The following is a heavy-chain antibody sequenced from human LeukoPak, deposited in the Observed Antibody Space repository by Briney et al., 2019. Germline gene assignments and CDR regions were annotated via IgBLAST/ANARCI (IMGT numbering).Heavy chain of an antibody. CDR1: GYTLTELS. D-gene: IGHD3-22*01. CDR3: ATGFYDSSGYYYDYYFDY. Sequence: GASVKVSCKVSGYTLTELSMHWVRQAPGKGLEWMGGFDPEDGETIYAQKFQGRVTMTEDTSTDTAYMELSSLRSEDTAVYYCATGFYDSSGYYYDYYFDYWGQEPWSPSPQ. J-gene: IGHJ4*01. V-gene: IGHV1-24*01. CDR2: FDPEDGET.